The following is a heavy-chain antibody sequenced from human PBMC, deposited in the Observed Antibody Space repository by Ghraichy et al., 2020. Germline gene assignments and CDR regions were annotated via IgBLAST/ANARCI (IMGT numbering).Heavy chain of an antibody. J-gene: IGHJ3*02. CDR1: GFSFNTYW. CDR2: IKGDGSST. Sequence: GGSLRLSCAASGFSFNTYWIHWVRQPPGKGLVWVSVIKGDGSSTGYADSVKGRFTISSDKAKNTVYLEMNSLRAEDTAVYYCARDRNGPQAFDMWGQGTMVTVFS. D-gene: IGHD1-14*01. V-gene: IGHV3-74*01. CDR3: ARDRNGPQAFDM.